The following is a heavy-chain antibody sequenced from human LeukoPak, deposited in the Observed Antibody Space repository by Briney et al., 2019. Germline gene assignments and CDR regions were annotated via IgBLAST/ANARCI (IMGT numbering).Heavy chain of an antibody. D-gene: IGHD3-22*01. V-gene: IGHV1-46*01. Sequence: ASVKVSCKASGYTFTSYYMHWVRQAPGQGLEWMGIINPSGGSASYAQKFQGRVTMTRDMSTSTVYMELSSLRSEDTAVYYCARDLGRGEYYDSSGYLWGSEVRSIAYWGQGTLVTVSS. CDR1: GYTFTSYY. CDR2: INPSGGSA. J-gene: IGHJ4*02. CDR3: ARDLGRGEYYDSSGYLWGSEVRSIAY.